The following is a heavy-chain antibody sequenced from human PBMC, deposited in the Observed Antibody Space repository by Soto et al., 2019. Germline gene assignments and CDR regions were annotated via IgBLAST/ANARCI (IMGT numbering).Heavy chain of an antibody. J-gene: IGHJ4*01. CDR1: GGSIGSYY. CDR3: AKAFRGVTLYYLDN. D-gene: IGHD3-10*01. CDR2: IYYTGTT. Sequence: LTCTVSGGSIGSYYWTWIRQSPGKGLEWIGYIYYTGTTNYNTSLKSRVTISLDTSKNQFSLNLNSVSAADTVLYYCAKAFRGVTLYYLDNWGHGTLVTVSS. V-gene: IGHV4-59*01.